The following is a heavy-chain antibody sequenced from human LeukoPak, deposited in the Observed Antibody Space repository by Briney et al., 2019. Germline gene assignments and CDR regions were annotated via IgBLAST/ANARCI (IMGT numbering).Heavy chain of an antibody. Sequence: GASVRVSCKASGYTFTAYYLHRVRQAPGQGLEWMGWINPNSGGTNYAQKFKGWVTLTRDTSINTTYMELSRLASDVTAVYFCVRGTPGSYLGYWGQGTLVTVSS. CDR1: GYTFTAYY. D-gene: IGHD3-16*02. J-gene: IGHJ4*02. CDR2: INPNSGGT. V-gene: IGHV1-2*04. CDR3: VRGTPGSYLGY.